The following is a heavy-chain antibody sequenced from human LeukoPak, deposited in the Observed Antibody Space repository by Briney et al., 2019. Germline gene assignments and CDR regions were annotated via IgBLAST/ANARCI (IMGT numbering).Heavy chain of an antibody. CDR3: ATSAMVRGVTYLFDY. CDR1: GYTLTELS. CDR2: FDPEDGET. J-gene: IGHJ4*02. Sequence: ASVKVSCKVSGYTLTELSMHWVRQAPGKGLEWMGGFDPEDGETIYAQKFQGRVTMTEDTSTDTAYMELSSLRSEDMAVYYCATSAMVRGVTYLFDYWGQGTLVAVSS. V-gene: IGHV1-24*01. D-gene: IGHD3-10*01.